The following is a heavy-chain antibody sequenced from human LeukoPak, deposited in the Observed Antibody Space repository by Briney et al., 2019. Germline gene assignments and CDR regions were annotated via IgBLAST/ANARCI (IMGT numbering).Heavy chain of an antibody. CDR3: ARDRVRGNPLGYYMDV. J-gene: IGHJ6*03. CDR1: EGTFSSYA. V-gene: IGHV1-69*05. Sequence: SVKVSCKASEGTFSSYAISWVRQAPGQGLEWMGGIIPIFGTANYAQKFQGRVTITTDESTSTAYMELSSLRSEDTAVYYCARDRVRGNPLGYYMDVWGKGTTVTVSS. CDR2: IIPIFGTA. D-gene: IGHD3-10*01.